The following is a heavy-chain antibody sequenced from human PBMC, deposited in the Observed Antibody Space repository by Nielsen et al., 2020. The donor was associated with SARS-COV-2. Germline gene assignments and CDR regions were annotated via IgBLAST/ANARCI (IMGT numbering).Heavy chain of an antibody. CDR1: GGSFSGYY. J-gene: IGHJ4*02. Sequence: SETLSLTCAVYGGSFSGYYWSWIRQPPGKGLEWIGEINHSGSTNYNPSLKSRVTISVDTSKNQFSLKLSSVTAADTAVYYCARANRQLVPYFDYWGQGTLVTVSS. CDR2: INHSGST. V-gene: IGHV4-34*01. CDR3: ARANRQLVPYFDY. D-gene: IGHD6-6*01.